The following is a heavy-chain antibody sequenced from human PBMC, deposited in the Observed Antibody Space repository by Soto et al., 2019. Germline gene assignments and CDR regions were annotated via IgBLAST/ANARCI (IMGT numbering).Heavy chain of an antibody. D-gene: IGHD3-22*01. CDR2: ISGSSAYT. V-gene: IGHV3-23*01. Sequence: EVQLLESGGGLVQPGGSLRLSCAASGFTFSSYDMTWVRQAPGKGLEWVSTISGSSAYTNYVDSVKGRFTISRDNSKNTLFVQMNSLRAEDTAVYYCAKRSSPSSGYFACWGRGTLVTVSS. J-gene: IGHJ4*02. CDR1: GFTFSSYD. CDR3: AKRSSPSSGYFAC.